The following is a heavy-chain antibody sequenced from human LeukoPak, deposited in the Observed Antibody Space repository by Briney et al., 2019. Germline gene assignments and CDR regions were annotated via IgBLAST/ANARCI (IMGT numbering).Heavy chain of an antibody. J-gene: IGHJ4*02. CDR3: ATIRGYSYGSRYYFDY. CDR1: GYTFTGYY. Sequence: ASVKVSCKASGYTFTGYYMHWVRQAPGQGLEWTGRINPNSGGTNYAQKFQGRVTMTRDTSISTAYMELSRLRSDDTAVYYCATIRGYSYGSRYYFDYWGQGTLVTVSS. CDR2: INPNSGGT. V-gene: IGHV1-2*06. D-gene: IGHD5-18*01.